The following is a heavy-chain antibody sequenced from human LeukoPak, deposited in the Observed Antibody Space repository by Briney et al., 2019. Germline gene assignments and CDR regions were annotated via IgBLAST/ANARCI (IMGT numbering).Heavy chain of an antibody. CDR2: IYYTGST. Sequence: SETLSLTCTVSGGSISSYYWSWIRQPPGKGLEWIGYIYYTGSTNYNPSLKSRVIISVDTSKNQLSLKLGSVTAADTAVYYCASLLGSGSDFDHWGQGTLVTVSS. CDR1: GGSISSYY. J-gene: IGHJ4*02. CDR3: ASLLGSGSDFDH. V-gene: IGHV4-59*01. D-gene: IGHD3-22*01.